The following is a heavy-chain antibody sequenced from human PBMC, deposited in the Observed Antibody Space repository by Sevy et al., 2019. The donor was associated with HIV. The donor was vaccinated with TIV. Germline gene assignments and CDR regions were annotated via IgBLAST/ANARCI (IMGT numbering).Heavy chain of an antibody. J-gene: IGHJ4*02. CDR2: TWYDGSNK. Sequence: GGSLRLSCAASGFTFSSHAMHWVRQAPGKGLEWVAGTWYDGSNKYYGDSVQGRFTISRDNFKHMFYLQMNSLRAEDTAVYYCARDRYNSGHWYFDYWGQGTLVTVSS. CDR1: GFTFSSHA. D-gene: IGHD6-19*01. V-gene: IGHV3-33*01. CDR3: ARDRYNSGHWYFDY.